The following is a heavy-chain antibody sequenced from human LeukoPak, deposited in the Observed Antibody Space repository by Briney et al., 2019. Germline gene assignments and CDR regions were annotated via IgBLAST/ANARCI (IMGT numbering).Heavy chain of an antibody. CDR3: ARDLRYCSSTSCYGYGAFDI. Sequence: SETLSLTCTVSGGSISSYYWSWIRQPAGKGLEWIGRIYTSGSTNYNPSLKSRVTMSVDTSKNQFSLKLSSVTAADTAVYYCARDLRYCSSTSCYGYGAFDIWGQGTMVTVSS. D-gene: IGHD2-2*01. J-gene: IGHJ3*02. CDR1: GGSISSYY. V-gene: IGHV4-4*07. CDR2: IYTSGST.